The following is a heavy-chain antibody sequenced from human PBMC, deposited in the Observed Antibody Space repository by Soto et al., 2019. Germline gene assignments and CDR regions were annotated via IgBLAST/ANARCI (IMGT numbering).Heavy chain of an antibody. CDR3: TRGSSGWLPRPLDY. CDR2: IYYNGNT. CDR1: GGSITSFY. J-gene: IGHJ4*02. V-gene: IGHV4-59*01. Sequence: QVQLRESGPGLVKPSETLSLTCTVSGGSITSFYWSWVRQPPGKGLEWIGYIYYNGNTNYNPSLKSRVTISVDTSKNQFSLNLSSVTAADTAVYYCTRGSSGWLPRPLDYWGQGTLVTVSS. D-gene: IGHD6-19*01.